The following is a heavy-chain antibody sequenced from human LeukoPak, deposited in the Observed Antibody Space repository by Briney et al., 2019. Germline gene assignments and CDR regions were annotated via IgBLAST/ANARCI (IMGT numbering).Heavy chain of an antibody. D-gene: IGHD3-10*01. CDR2: IQSKTDGGKT. Sequence: PGGSLRLSCAASGFSFSNTYMNWVRQAPGEGLEWVGRIQSKTDGGKTDYAAPVKGRFTISRDDSKNTLYLQMNSLRAEDTAVYYCARSDTSGAFDIWGQGTMVTVSS. V-gene: IGHV3-15*07. J-gene: IGHJ3*02. CDR3: ARSDTSGAFDI. CDR1: GFSFSNTY.